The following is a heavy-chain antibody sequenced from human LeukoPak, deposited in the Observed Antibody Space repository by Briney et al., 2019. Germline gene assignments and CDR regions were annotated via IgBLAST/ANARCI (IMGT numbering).Heavy chain of an antibody. J-gene: IGHJ4*02. D-gene: IGHD3-22*01. CDR2: ISAYNGNT. Sequence: ASVKVSCKASGYTFTNYGINWVRQAPGQGLEWMGWISAYNGNTNYVQKFQGRVTMTTDTYTSTAYLELRSLRSDDTAVYYCARDSSGYPRDASDYWGQGTLVTVSS. CDR3: ARDSSGYPRDASDY. CDR1: GYTFTNYG. V-gene: IGHV1-18*01.